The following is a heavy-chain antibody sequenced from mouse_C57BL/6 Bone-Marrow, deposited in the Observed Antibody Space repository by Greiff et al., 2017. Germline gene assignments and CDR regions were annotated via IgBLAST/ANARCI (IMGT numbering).Heavy chain of an antibody. Sequence: DVQLVESGGGLVQPGGSLKLSCAASGFTFSDYYMYWVRQTPEKRLEWVAYISNGGGSSYYPDTVKGRFTISRDNAKNTLYRQMSRLKSEYTAMYYCARHTTMVTTRGTEYAMDYWGQGTSVTVSS. V-gene: IGHV5-12*01. CDR3: ARHTTMVTTRGTEYAMDY. CDR1: GFTFSDYY. D-gene: IGHD2-2*01. CDR2: ISNGGGSS. J-gene: IGHJ4*01.